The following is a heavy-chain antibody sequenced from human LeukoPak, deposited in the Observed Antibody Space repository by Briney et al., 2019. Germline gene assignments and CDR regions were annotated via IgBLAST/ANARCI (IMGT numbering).Heavy chain of an antibody. CDR1: GFTFSSYS. CDR2: INEDGSQT. V-gene: IGHV3-7*01. CDR3: ARNRGWQTFDF. Sequence: GGSLRLSCAASGFTFSSYSMNWVRQAPGKGLEWVANINEDGSQTNYVDSVKGRFTISRDNAKNSLYLQMTSLGAEDTALYYCARNRGWQTFDFWGQGTLVTVSS. J-gene: IGHJ4*02.